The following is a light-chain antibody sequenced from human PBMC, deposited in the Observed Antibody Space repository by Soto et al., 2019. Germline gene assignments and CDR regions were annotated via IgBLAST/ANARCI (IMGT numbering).Light chain of an antibody. CDR2: SNN. CDR3: AAWDDSLNGVV. J-gene: IGLJ2*01. CDR1: SSNIGSNT. Sequence: QAVVTQPPSASGTPGQRVTISCSGSSSNIGSNTVNWYQQLPGTAPKLLIYSNNQRPSGVPDRFSGSKSGTSASLAISGPQPEDEADYYCAAWDDSLNGVVFGGGTKLTVL. V-gene: IGLV1-44*01.